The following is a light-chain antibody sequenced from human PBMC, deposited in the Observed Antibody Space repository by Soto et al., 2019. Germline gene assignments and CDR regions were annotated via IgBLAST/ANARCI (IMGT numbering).Light chain of an antibody. CDR1: SSDVGDYDY. J-gene: IGLJ2*01. CDR3: SSYRSSNTLL. V-gene: IGLV2-14*01. Sequence: QSVLTQPASMSGSPGQSITISCTGTSSDVGDYDYVSWYQQYAGKAPKMMIYEVSNRPSGVSNRFSGSKSGNTASLTISGLQAEDEADYYCSSYRSSNTLLFGGGTKVTVL. CDR2: EVS.